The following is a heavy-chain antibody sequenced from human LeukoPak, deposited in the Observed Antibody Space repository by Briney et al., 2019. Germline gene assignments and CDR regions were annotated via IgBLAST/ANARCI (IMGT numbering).Heavy chain of an antibody. J-gene: IGHJ4*02. CDR2: INHSGTT. Sequence: SETLSPTCAVYGASFNTYYWSWIRQSPQKGLEWIGDINHSGTTNYNPSLKSRVTISVDTSKNQFSLKLASVTAADTAVYYCARDGSYGGDRPLDYWGQGSLVTVSS. CDR3: ARDGSYGGDRPLDY. CDR1: GASFNTYY. D-gene: IGHD4/OR15-4a*01. V-gene: IGHV4-34*01.